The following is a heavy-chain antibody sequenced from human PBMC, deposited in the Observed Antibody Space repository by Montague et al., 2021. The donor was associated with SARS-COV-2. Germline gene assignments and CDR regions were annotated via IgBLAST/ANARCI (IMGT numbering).Heavy chain of an antibody. CDR1: GGSISSDSFY. CDR3: ARHLNYRDYGGDDY. D-gene: IGHD4-17*01. V-gene: IGHV4-39*01. CDR2: IYYSGGT. J-gene: IGHJ4*02. Sequence: SETLSLTCTVSGGSISSDSFYWGWIRQPPGKGLEWIGSIYYSGGTYSNSSLKSRVTISVDTSKNQFSLKLSSVTAADTAVYYCARHLNYRDYGGDDYWGQGTLVTVSS.